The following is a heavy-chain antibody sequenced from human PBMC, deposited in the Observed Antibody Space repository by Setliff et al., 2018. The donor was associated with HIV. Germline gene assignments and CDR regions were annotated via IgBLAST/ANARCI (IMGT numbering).Heavy chain of an antibody. J-gene: IGHJ4*02. CDR1: GGSISSSSYY. CDR3: ARLVYSSSSLDY. Sequence: PSETLSLTCTVSGGSISSSSYYWGWIRQAPGKGLQWIGSIYYSGSTYYTPSLKSRVAISVDTSKNQFSLKLTSVTAADTAVYYCARLVYSSSSLDYWGQGTLVTVSS. D-gene: IGHD6-6*01. V-gene: IGHV4-39*01. CDR2: IYYSGST.